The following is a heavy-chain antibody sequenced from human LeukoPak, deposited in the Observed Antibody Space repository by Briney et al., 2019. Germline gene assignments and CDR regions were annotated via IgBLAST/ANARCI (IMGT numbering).Heavy chain of an antibody. Sequence: SETQSLTCIVSVGSISSGYWSWIRQPPGKGLEWIGYIYDSGSTNYNPSLKSRVTISVDTSKNQFSLKLSSVIAADTAVTYCTTVSTYSRLFEYLDCWGKGTLVTVSS. V-gene: IGHV4-59*01. D-gene: IGHD6-13*01. CDR1: VGSISSGY. CDR3: TTVSTYSRLFEYLDC. CDR2: IYDSGST. J-gene: IGHJ4*02.